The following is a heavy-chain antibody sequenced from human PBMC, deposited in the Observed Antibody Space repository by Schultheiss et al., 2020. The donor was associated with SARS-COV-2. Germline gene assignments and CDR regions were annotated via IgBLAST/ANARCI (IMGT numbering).Heavy chain of an antibody. V-gene: IGHV1-2*02. CDR1: GYTFTGYY. CDR2: ISAYNGNT. Sequence: ASVKVSCKASGYTFTGYYMHWVRQAPGQGLEWMGWISAYNGNTNYAQKLQGRVTMTRDTSISTAYMELSRLRSDDTAVYYCAGTLRSGYPYYFDYWGQGTLVTVSS. J-gene: IGHJ4*02. CDR3: AGTLRSGYPYYFDY. D-gene: IGHD3-3*01.